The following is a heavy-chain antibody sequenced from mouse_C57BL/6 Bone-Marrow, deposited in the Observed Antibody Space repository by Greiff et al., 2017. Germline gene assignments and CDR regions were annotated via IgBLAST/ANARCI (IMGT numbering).Heavy chain of an antibody. V-gene: IGHV5-16*01. J-gene: IGHJ1*03. CDR2: INYDGSST. CDR1: GFTFSDYY. CDR3: ARIAYYSNSYWYFDV. Sequence: EVQLVESEGGLVQPGSSMKLSCTASGFTFSDYYMAWVRQVPEKGLEWVANINYDGSSTYYLDSLKSRFIISRDNAKNILYLQMSSLKSEDTATYYCARIAYYSNSYWYFDVWGTGTTVTVSS. D-gene: IGHD2-5*01.